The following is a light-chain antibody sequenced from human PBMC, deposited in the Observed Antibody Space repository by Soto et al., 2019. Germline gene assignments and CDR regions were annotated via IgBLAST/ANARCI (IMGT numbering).Light chain of an antibody. CDR2: DVS. CDR1: SSDVGGYNY. V-gene: IGLV2-14*01. Sequence: QSVLTQPASVSGSPGQSITISCTGTSSDVGGYNYVSWYQQHPGKAPKCMIYDVSNRPSGVSNRFSGSKSGNTASLTISGLQAEDEADYYCCSYTTSNTRQLVFGTGTKVTVL. J-gene: IGLJ1*01. CDR3: CSYTTSNTRQLV.